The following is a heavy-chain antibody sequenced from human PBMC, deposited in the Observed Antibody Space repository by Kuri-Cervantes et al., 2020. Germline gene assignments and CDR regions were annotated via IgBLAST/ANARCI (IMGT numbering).Heavy chain of an antibody. J-gene: IGHJ4*02. V-gene: IGHV3-23*01. CDR1: GFTVTGYA. Sequence: GGSLRLSCAASGFTVTGYAIHWVRQAPGKGLEWVSAISGSGGSTYYADSVKGRFTISRDNSKNTLYLQMNSLRAEDTAVYYCARKDGAVAGTGGGFDYWGQGTLVTVSS. D-gene: IGHD6-19*01. CDR3: ARKDGAVAGTGGGFDY. CDR2: ISGSGGST.